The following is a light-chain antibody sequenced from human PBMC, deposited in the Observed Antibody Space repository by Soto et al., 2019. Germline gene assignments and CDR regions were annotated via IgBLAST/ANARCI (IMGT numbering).Light chain of an antibody. Sequence: QPVLTQSPSASASLGASVKLTCTLSTGHSSYAIAWHQQQPEKGPRYLMKLNSDGSHSKGDGIPDRFSGSTSGAERYLTISSLQSEDEADYFCQTWDTGIWVFGGGTTLTVL. J-gene: IGLJ3*02. CDR1: TGHSSYA. V-gene: IGLV4-69*02. CDR3: QTWDTGIWV. CDR2: LNSDGSH.